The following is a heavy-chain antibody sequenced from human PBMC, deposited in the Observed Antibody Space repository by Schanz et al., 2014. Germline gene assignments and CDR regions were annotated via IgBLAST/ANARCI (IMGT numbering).Heavy chain of an antibody. CDR3: AKGRFGELSAFDI. V-gene: IGHV3-30*18. J-gene: IGHJ3*02. D-gene: IGHD3-10*01. Sequence: QVQLVESGGGVVQPGRSLRLSCAASGFMFSSYGMHWVRQAPGKGLEWVGVISYDGSKKSYADSVTGRFTISRDNAENTLFLQMNSLRAEDTAVYYCAKGRFGELSAFDIWGQGTMVTVSS. CDR1: GFMFSSYG. CDR2: ISYDGSKK.